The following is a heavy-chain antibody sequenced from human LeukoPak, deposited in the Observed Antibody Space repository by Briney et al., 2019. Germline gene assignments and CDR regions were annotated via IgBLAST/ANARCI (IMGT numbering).Heavy chain of an antibody. CDR1: GYTFTGYY. CDR3: ARANYCSSTSCYGSAY. D-gene: IGHD2-2*01. Sequence: ASVKVSCKASGYTFTGYYIHWVRQAPGQGLEWMGWINPNSGGTNYAQKFQGRVTMTWDTSIRTAYMELSRLRSEDTAVYYCARANYCSSTSCYGSAYWGQGTLVTVSS. V-gene: IGHV1-2*02. CDR2: INPNSGGT. J-gene: IGHJ4*02.